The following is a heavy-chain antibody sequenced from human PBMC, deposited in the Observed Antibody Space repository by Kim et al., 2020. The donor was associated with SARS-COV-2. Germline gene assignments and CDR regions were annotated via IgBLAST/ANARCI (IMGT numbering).Heavy chain of an antibody. CDR1: GLSFSKAW. CDR3: ATARIGAAAHYYYFGMEV. Sequence: GGSLRLSCAATGLSFSKAWMNWVRQAPGKGLEWVGLIKSNIDGGTTDYPAAVRGNFIISRDDSKNTLYLQMNNLKTEDTAVYYCATARIGAAAHYYYFGMEVWGRGTAVTVSS. J-gene: IGHJ6*02. CDR2: IKSNIDGGTT. V-gene: IGHV3-15*01. D-gene: IGHD6-13*01.